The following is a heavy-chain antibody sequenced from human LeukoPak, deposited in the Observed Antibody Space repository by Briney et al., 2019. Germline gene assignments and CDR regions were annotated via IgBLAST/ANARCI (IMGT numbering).Heavy chain of an antibody. Sequence: PSETLSLTCSVSGGSISSGDHYWTWIRQPPGGGLEWMGFITLYSDTTSYNPSLKSRLMISIDTSKNQLSLTLTSVTAADTAVYFCARGFGYAFADYWAQEILVTVSS. J-gene: IGHJ4*02. CDR2: ITLYSDTT. V-gene: IGHV4-30-4*01. CDR3: ARGFGYAFADY. CDR1: GGSISSGDHY. D-gene: IGHD2-2*01.